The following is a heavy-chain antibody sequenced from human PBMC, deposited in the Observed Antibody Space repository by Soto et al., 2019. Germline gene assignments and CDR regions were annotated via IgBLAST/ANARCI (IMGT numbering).Heavy chain of an antibody. J-gene: IGHJ6*02. CDR2: IIPIFGTA. CDR3: ALGLIAVAGTGYYGMDV. V-gene: IGHV1-69*12. D-gene: IGHD6-19*01. Sequence: QVQLVQSGAEVKKPGSSVKVSCKASGGTFSSYAISWVRQAPGQGLEWMGGIIPIFGTANYAQKFQGRVTITADEATSTAYMERSSLRSEDTAVYYCALGLIAVAGTGYYGMDVWGQGTTVTVSS. CDR1: GGTFSSYA.